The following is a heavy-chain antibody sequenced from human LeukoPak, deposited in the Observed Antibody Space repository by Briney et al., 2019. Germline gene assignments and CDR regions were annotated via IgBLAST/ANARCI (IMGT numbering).Heavy chain of an antibody. CDR1: GGSFNGYY. Sequence: TSETLSLTCAVYGGSFNGYYWSWIRQPPGKGLEWIGEINHSGSTNYNPSLESRVTISVDTSKNQFSLKLSSVTAADTAVYYCARGKTDYYDSSGYLGQSYYYYGMDVWGQGTTVTVSS. D-gene: IGHD3-22*01. CDR2: INHSGST. V-gene: IGHV4-34*01. J-gene: IGHJ6*02. CDR3: ARGKTDYYDSSGYLGQSYYYYGMDV.